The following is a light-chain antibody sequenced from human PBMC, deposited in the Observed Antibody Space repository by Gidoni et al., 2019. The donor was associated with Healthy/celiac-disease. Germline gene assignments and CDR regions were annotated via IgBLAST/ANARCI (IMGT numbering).Light chain of an antibody. CDR1: KLGDKY. V-gene: IGLV3-1*01. CDR2: QDS. CDR3: QAWDSSVV. Sequence: SYELTQPPSVSVSPGQTASITCSGDKLGDKYACWSPQKPGQPPVLVIYQDSKRPSGIPERFSGSNSGNTATLTISGTQAMDEADYYCQAWDSSVVFGGGTKLTVL. J-gene: IGLJ2*01.